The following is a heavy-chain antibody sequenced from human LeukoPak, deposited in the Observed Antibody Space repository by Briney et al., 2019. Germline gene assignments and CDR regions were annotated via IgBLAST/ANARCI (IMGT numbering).Heavy chain of an antibody. D-gene: IGHD6-6*01. CDR3: ARGLTRPTNGYYYYYMDV. CDR2: INWNGGST. Sequence: PGGSLRLSCGASGFTFSSYGMHWVRQGPGKGLEWVSGINWNGGSTGYADSVKGRFTISRDNAKNSLYLQMNSLRAEDTALYYCARGLTRPTNGYYYYYMDVWGKGTTVTVSS. J-gene: IGHJ6*03. V-gene: IGHV3-20*04. CDR1: GFTFSSYG.